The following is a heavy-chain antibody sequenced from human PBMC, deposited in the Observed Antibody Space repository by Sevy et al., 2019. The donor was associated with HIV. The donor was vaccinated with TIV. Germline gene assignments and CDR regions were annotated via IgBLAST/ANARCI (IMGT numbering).Heavy chain of an antibody. D-gene: IGHD2-2*01. CDR1: GFTFSSYG. Sequence: GGSLRLSCAASGFTFSSYGMHWVRQAPGKGLEWVAVIWYDGSNKYYADSVKGRFTISRDNSKNTLYLQMNSLRAEDTAGYYCARDRSSWDIVVVPGPGAFDIWGQGTMVTVSS. CDR3: ARDRSSWDIVVVPGPGAFDI. V-gene: IGHV3-33*01. CDR2: IWYDGSNK. J-gene: IGHJ3*02.